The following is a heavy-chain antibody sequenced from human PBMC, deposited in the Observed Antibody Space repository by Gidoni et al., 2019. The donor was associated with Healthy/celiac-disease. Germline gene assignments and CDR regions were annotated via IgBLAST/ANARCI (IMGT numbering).Heavy chain of an antibody. CDR3: ARESGYGDYTPDAFDI. Sequence: EVQLVESGGGLVQPGGSLRLSCAASGFTFSSYEMNWVRQAPGKGLEWVSYISSSGSTIYYADSVKGRFTISRDNAKNSLYLQMNSLRAEDTAVYYCARESGYGDYTPDAFDIWGQGTMVTVSS. J-gene: IGHJ3*02. D-gene: IGHD4-17*01. V-gene: IGHV3-48*03. CDR1: GFTFSSYE. CDR2: ISSSGSTI.